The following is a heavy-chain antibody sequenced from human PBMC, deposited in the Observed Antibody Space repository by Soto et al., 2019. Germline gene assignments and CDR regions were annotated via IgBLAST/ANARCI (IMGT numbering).Heavy chain of an antibody. D-gene: IGHD3-22*01. CDR2: IYYSGST. V-gene: IGHV4-39*01. CDR1: GGSISSSSYY. Sequence: SETLSLTSTVSGGSISSSSYYWGWIRQPPGKGLEWIGSIYYSGSTYYNPSLKSRVTISVDTSKNQFSLKLSSVTAADTAVYYCARIKYYYDSSGSDYWGQGTILAVYS. J-gene: IGHJ4*02. CDR3: ARIKYYYDSSGSDY.